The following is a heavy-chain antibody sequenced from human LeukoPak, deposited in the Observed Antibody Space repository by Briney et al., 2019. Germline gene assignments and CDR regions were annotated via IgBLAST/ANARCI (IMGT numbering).Heavy chain of an antibody. V-gene: IGHV3-64*01. D-gene: IGHD6-13*01. CDR3: ARDAEYSSSWYFDY. CDR1: GFTFSSYA. J-gene: IGHJ4*02. Sequence: GGSLRLSCAASGFTFSSYAMHWVRQAPGKGLEYVSAISSNGGSTYYANSVKGRFTISRDNSKNTLYLQMGSPRAEDMGVYYCARDAEYSSSWYFDYWGQGTLVTVSS. CDR2: ISSNGGST.